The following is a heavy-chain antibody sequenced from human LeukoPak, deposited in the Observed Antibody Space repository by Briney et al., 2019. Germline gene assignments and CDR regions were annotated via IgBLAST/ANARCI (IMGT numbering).Heavy chain of an antibody. V-gene: IGHV4-34*01. D-gene: IGHD3-22*01. CDR2: INHSGTT. CDR3: ARGLDYYDSSGYRLPAPGY. CDR1: GGSFSGYY. Sequence: PSETLSLTCAVYGGSFSGYYWSWIRQPPGKGLEWIGEINHSGTTNYNSSLKSRVTISVDRSKNQFSLKLSSVTATDTAVYYCARGLDYYDSSGYRLPAPGYWGQGTLVTVSS. J-gene: IGHJ4*02.